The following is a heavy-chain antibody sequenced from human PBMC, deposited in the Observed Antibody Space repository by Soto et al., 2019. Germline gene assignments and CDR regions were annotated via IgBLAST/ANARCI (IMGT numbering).Heavy chain of an antibody. D-gene: IGHD3-22*01. CDR1: GFTFSSYG. V-gene: IGHV3-30*18. CDR3: AKARSSGYYYVDY. CDR2: ISYDGSNK. Sequence: QVQLVESGGGVVQPGTSLRLSCAASGFTFSSYGMHWVRQAPGKGLEWVAVISYDGSNKYYADSVKGRFTISRDNSQNTLYLQMNSLRAEDTAVYYCAKARSSGYYYVDYWGQGTLVTVSS. J-gene: IGHJ4*02.